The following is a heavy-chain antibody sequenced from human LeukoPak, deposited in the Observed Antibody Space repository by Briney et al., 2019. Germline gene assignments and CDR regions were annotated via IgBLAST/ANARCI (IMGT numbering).Heavy chain of an antibody. V-gene: IGHV4-59*01. D-gene: IGHD2-21*02. J-gene: IGHJ3*02. CDR3: ATTSESPVYRCGDCDPSNI. CDR2: RYHSGSS. Sequence: SETLAHTPTISDDCLSSYYSRCLRQPPRKEPEWMGYRYHSGSSNYNPSLKGRVTISVDTSKNQFSLKLTSVTAADTAVYYCATTSESPVYRCGDCDPSNIWGQGIMVIVSS. CDR1: DDCLSSYY.